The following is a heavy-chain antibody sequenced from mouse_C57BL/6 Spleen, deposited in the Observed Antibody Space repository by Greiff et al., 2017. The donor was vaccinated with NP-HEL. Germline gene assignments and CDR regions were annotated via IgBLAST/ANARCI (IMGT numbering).Heavy chain of an antibody. CDR2: INPYNGDT. D-gene: IGHD2-4*01. CDR1: GYSFTGYF. V-gene: IGHV1-20*01. Sequence: EVQPQQSGPELVKPGDSVKISCKASGYSFTGYFMNWVMQSHGKSLEWIGRINPYNGDTFYNQKFKGKATLTVDKSSSTAHMELRSLTSEDSAVYYCARRGNYDYDGDFDYWGQGTTLTVSS. CDR3: ARRGNYDYDGDFDY. J-gene: IGHJ2*01.